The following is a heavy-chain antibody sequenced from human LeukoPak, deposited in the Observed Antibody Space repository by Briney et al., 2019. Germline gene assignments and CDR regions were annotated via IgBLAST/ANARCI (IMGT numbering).Heavy chain of an antibody. CDR1: GFTFSNYG. Sequence: GRSLRLSCAASGFTFSNYGMHWVRQAPGKGLEWVAFIRYDGSNKYYADSVKGRFTISRDNSKNTLYLQMNSLRAEDTAVYYCAKDFGPSGIAAPDYWGQGTLVTVSS. J-gene: IGHJ4*02. CDR2: IRYDGSNK. V-gene: IGHV3-30*02. CDR3: AKDFGPSGIAAPDY. D-gene: IGHD6-6*01.